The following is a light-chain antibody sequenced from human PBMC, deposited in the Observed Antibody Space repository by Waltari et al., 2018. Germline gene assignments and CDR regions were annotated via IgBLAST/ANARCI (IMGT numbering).Light chain of an antibody. Sequence: DIQLTQSPSSLSASVGDRVTITCQAIQDIDDPLYWFQQKPGTAPKILIFDASNLQPRVPSRFSGSGSGTQFVLTIRSLQPDDVGTYYCHNYRFGPPTFGGGTKVEIK. V-gene: IGKV1-33*01. J-gene: IGKJ4*01. CDR1: QDIDDP. CDR3: HNYRFGPPT. CDR2: DAS.